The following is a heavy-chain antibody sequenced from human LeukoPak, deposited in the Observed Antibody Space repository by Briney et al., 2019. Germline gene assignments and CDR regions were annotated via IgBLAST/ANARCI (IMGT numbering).Heavy chain of an antibody. J-gene: IGHJ4*02. V-gene: IGHV3-53*05. Sequence: QPGGSLRLSCAASGFTISRNYMNWVRQAPGKGPEWVAVIYSGGSTYYADSVRGRFTISRDNSKNSLYLQMNSLRAEDTALYYCAKDIGEYCSSTSCPLEDWGQGTLVTVSS. CDR1: GFTISRNY. CDR3: AKDIGEYCSSTSCPLED. CDR2: IYSGGST. D-gene: IGHD2-2*01.